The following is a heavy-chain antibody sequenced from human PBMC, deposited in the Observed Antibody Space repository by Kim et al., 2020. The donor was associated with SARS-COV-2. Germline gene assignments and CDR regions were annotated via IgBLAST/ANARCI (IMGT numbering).Heavy chain of an antibody. D-gene: IGHD3-22*01. Sequence: GGSLRLSCAASGFTFSNAWMSWVRQAPGKGLEWVGRIKSKTDGGTTDYAAPVKGRFTISRDDSKNTLYLQMNSLKTEDTAVYYCTTDAVSITMIVVVTEYFQHWGQGTLVTVSS. CDR3: TTDAVSITMIVVVTEYFQH. CDR2: IKSKTDGGTT. J-gene: IGHJ1*01. V-gene: IGHV3-15*01. CDR1: GFTFSNAW.